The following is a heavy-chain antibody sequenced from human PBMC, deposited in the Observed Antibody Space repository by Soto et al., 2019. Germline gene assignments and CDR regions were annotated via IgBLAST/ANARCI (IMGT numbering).Heavy chain of an antibody. J-gene: IGHJ6*02. Sequence: HPGGSLRLSCAASGFTFSSYAMHWVRQAPGKGLEWVAVISYDGSNKYYADSVKGRFTISRDNSKNTLYLQMNSLRAEDTAVYYCARDDTYIAAADGYYGMDVWGQGTTVTVSS. D-gene: IGHD6-13*01. V-gene: IGHV3-30-3*01. CDR2: ISYDGSNK. CDR3: ARDDTYIAAADGYYGMDV. CDR1: GFTFSSYA.